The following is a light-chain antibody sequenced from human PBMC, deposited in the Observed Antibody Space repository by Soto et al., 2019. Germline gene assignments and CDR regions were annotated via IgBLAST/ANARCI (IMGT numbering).Light chain of an antibody. CDR3: SSYTSSSSVV. V-gene: IGLV2-14*01. CDR1: SGNVAGNY. CDR2: EVS. Sequence: LTQPHSVSESPGKTVTISCTRSSGNVAGNYVSWYQQHPGKAPKLMIYEVSNRPSGVSNRFSGSKSGNTASLTISGLQAEDEADYYCSSYTSSSSVVFGGGTKLTVL. J-gene: IGLJ2*01.